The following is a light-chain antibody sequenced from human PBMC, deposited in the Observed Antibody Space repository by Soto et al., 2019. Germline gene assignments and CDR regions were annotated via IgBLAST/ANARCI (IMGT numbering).Light chain of an antibody. Sequence: DIPMTQSPSSLSSSVGDRVTITCRASQSISSYLHWYQHKPGKAPRLLIYAASSLQSGVQSRFSGSGSGTDFTLTISSLQPEDSAAYYCQQSYSTPVDFGQGTKLEIK. CDR3: QQSYSTPVD. V-gene: IGKV1-39*01. CDR2: AAS. CDR1: QSISSY. J-gene: IGKJ2*01.